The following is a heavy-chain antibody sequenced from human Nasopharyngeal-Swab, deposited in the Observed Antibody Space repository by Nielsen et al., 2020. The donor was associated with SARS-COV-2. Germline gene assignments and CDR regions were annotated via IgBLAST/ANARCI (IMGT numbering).Heavy chain of an antibody. CDR2: IYYSGST. CDR3: ARGTGAKISSSWYLTHGGYYYYGMDV. CDR1: GGSISSGGYY. V-gene: IGHV4-31*03. J-gene: IGHJ6*02. Sequence: SETLSLTCTVSGGSISSGGYYWSWIRQHPGKGLEWIGYIYYSGSTYYNPSLKSRVTISVDTSKNQFSLKLSSVTAADTAVYYCARGTGAKISSSWYLTHGGYYYYGMDVWGQGITVTVSS. D-gene: IGHD6-13*01.